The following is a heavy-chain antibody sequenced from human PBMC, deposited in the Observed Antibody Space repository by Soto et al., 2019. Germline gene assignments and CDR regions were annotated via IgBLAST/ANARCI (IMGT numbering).Heavy chain of an antibody. J-gene: IGHJ6*02. CDR3: AAGRAAAGTYYYYGMDV. CDR1: GFTFTSSA. Sequence: SVKVSCKASGFTFTSSAVQWVRQARGQRLEWIGWIVVGSGNTNYAQKFQERVTITRDMSTSTAYMELSSLRSEDTAVYYCAAGRAAAGTYYYYGMDVWGQGTTVTVSS. CDR2: IVVGSGNT. D-gene: IGHD6-13*01. V-gene: IGHV1-58*01.